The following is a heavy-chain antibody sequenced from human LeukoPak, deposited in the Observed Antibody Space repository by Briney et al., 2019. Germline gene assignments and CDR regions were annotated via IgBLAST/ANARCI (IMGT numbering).Heavy chain of an antibody. Sequence: GGSLRLSCAASGFTFSNYGMNWVRQAPGKGLDWVSYISSSSGTIYYADSVKGRFTISRDNAKNSLYPQMNSLRAEDTAVYYCARDPDFWGQGILVTVSS. CDR3: ARDPDF. J-gene: IGHJ4*02. CDR2: ISSSSGTI. CDR1: GFTFSNYG. V-gene: IGHV3-48*01.